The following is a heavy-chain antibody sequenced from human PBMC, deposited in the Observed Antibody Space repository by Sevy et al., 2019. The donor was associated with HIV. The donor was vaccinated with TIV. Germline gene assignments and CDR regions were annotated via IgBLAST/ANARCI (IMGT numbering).Heavy chain of an antibody. D-gene: IGHD2-8*01. V-gene: IGHV3-23*01. CDR2: LSFGCGEI. J-gene: IGHJ4*02. CDR1: GFTFSKYS. CDR3: AREGCTKPHDY. Sequence: GGCLRLSCAASGFTFSKYSMSWVRQPPGKGLEWVSTLSFGCGEINYADSVKGRFTISRDNSKSSVYLQMNNLGPEDTAVHYCAREGCTKPHDYWGQGTLVTVSS.